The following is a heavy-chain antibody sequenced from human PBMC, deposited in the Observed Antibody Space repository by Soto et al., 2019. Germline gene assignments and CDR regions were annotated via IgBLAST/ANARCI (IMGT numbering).Heavy chain of an antibody. CDR3: AREALWWYNWNDGDAFDI. CDR2: INPNSGGT. V-gene: IGHV1-2*04. J-gene: IGHJ3*02. CDR1: GYTFTGYY. D-gene: IGHD1-20*01. Sequence: ASVKVSCKASGYTFTGYYMHWVRQAPGQGLEWMGWINPNSGGTNYAQKFQGWVTMTRDTSISTAYMELSRLRSDDTAVYYCAREALWWYNWNDGDAFDIWSQGTMVTVSS.